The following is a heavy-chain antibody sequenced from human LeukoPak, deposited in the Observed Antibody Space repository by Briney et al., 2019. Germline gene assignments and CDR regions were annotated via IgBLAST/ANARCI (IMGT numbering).Heavy chain of an antibody. D-gene: IGHD3-10*01. V-gene: IGHV1-2*02. CDR2: INPNSGGT. Sequence: ASVKVSCKASGGTFTGYYMHWVRQAPGQGLEWMGWINPNSGGTNYAQKFQGRVTMTRDTSISTAYMELSRLRSDDTAVYYCASARNYYGSGSYHPNDYWGQGTLVTVSS. CDR1: GGTFTGYY. J-gene: IGHJ4*02. CDR3: ASARNYYGSGSYHPNDY.